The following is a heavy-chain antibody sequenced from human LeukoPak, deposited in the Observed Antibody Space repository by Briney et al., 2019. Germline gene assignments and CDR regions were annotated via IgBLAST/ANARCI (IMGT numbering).Heavy chain of an antibody. CDR3: ARRLPGEIVGASYWFDP. Sequence: GASVKVSCKASGGTFSSYAISWVRQAPGQGLEWMGGIIPIFGTANYAQKFQGRVTITADESTSTAYMELSSLRSEDTAVYYCARRLPGEIVGASYWFDPWGQGTLVTVSS. CDR1: GGTFSSYA. D-gene: IGHD1-26*01. V-gene: IGHV1-69*13. CDR2: IIPIFGTA. J-gene: IGHJ5*02.